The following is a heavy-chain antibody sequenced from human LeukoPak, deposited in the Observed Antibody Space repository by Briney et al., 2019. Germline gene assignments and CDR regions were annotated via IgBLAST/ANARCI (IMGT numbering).Heavy chain of an antibody. J-gene: IGHJ4*02. D-gene: IGHD3-22*01. CDR3: AKAFLGSNYDSSCWYFFDY. V-gene: IGHV3-23*01. CDR2: ISGIGGST. CDR1: GFTFSSYA. Sequence: PGGSLRLSCTASGFTFSSYAMTRVRQAPGKGLEWVSTISGIGGSTYYADSMKGRFTISRDNSKNTLYLQMNSLRADDTAIYYCAKAFLGSNYDSSCWYFFDYWGQGTLVTVSS.